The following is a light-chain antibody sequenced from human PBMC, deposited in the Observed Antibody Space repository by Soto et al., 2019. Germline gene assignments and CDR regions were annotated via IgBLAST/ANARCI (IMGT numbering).Light chain of an antibody. Sequence: ESMLTQSPGTLSLSPGERATLSCRASQSVSTRYLAWYQQKPGQAPRLLIYGASIRATGIPDRFSGSGSGTAFTLTISRLEPEDVAVYYCHQFGSSPPAFTFGQGTKLEI. J-gene: IGKJ2*01. V-gene: IGKV3-20*01. CDR3: HQFGSSPPAFT. CDR1: QSVSTRY. CDR2: GAS.